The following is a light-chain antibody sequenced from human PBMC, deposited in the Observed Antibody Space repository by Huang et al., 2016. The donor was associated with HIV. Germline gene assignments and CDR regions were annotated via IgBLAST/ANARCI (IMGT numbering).Light chain of an antibody. CDR2: GTS. Sequence: EIVMTQSPATLSLSPGERATLSCRASQSLDTLLAWYQQAPGHAPRLLFSGTSVRATGGPARFSASGSGTEFTLTISGVQSEDIGVYYCQQYYDWPPITFGQGTRLEI. CDR3: QQYYDWPPIT. J-gene: IGKJ5*01. CDR1: QSLDTL. V-gene: IGKV3-15*01.